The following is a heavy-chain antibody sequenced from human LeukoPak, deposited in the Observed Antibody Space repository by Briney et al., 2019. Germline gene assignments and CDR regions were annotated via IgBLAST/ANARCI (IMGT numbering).Heavy chain of an antibody. J-gene: IGHJ4*02. V-gene: IGHV5-51*01. CDR1: GYSFTSYW. D-gene: IGHD6-13*01. CDR2: IYPGDSGT. CDR3: ARAIAAAATTFDY. Sequence: GESLKISCKGSGYSFTSYWIGWVRQMPGKGLEWMGIIYPGDSGTRYSPSFQGQVTISADKSISTAYLQWSSLKASDTAMYYCARAIAAAATTFDYWGQGALVTVSS.